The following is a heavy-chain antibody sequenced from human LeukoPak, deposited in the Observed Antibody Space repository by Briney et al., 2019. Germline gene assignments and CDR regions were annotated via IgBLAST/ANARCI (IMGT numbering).Heavy chain of an antibody. V-gene: IGHV1-46*01. CDR3: ARHPSPQLHHFDY. CDR1: GYTFTSYY. Sequence: ASVKVSCKASGYTFTSYYMHWVRQAPGQGLECMGIINPSGDSTSYEQRFQGRLTMTRDTSTNTVYMELSSLRSEDTAVYYCARHPSPQLHHFDYWGQGTLVTVSS. J-gene: IGHJ4*02. D-gene: IGHD2-2*01. CDR2: INPSGDST.